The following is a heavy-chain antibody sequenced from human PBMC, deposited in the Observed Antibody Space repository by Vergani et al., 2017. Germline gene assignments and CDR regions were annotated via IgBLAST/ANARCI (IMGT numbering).Heavy chain of an antibody. CDR2: ISGSGGST. D-gene: IGHD2-2*01. CDR3: AKDRSYCSSTSCAPGGWFDP. CDR1: GFTFSSYA. Sequence: EVQLLESGGGLVQPGGSLRLSCAASGFTFSSYAMSWVRQAPGKGLEWVSAISGSGGSTYYADSVKGRFTISRDNSKNTLYLQMNSLRAEDRAVYYCAKDRSYCSSTSCAPGGWFDPWGQGTLVTVSS. V-gene: IGHV3-23*01. J-gene: IGHJ5*02.